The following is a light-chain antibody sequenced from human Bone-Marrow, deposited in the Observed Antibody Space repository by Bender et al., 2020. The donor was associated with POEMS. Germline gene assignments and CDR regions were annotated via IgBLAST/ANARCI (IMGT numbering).Light chain of an antibody. CDR1: SSDVGGYDY. CDR2: GVA. J-gene: IGLJ1*01. Sequence: QSALTQPPSASGSPGQSVTLSCTGTSSDVGGYDYVSWYQQHPGKAPKLIIYGVANRPSAVSDRFSGSKSGSTASLTISGLQAEDESDYYCSSYTSSRTLVFGSGTRVTVL. CDR3: SSYTSSRTLV. V-gene: IGLV2-14*01.